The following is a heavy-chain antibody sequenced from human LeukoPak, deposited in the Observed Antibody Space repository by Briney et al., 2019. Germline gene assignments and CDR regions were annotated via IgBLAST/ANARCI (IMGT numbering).Heavy chain of an antibody. J-gene: IGHJ4*02. Sequence: SVKVSCKASGFTFTSSAMQWVRQARGQRLEWIGWIVVGSGNTNYAQKFQERVTISRDMSTSTAYMELSSLRSEDMAVYYCAAEGSSGWYRWGQGTLVTVSS. V-gene: IGHV1-58*02. CDR3: AAEGSSGWYR. D-gene: IGHD6-19*01. CDR1: GFTFTSSA. CDR2: IVVGSGNT.